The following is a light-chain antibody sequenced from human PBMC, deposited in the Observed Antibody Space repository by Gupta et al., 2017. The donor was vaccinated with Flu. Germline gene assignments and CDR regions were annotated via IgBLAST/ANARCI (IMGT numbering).Light chain of an antibody. CDR2: DDG. J-gene: IGLJ3*02. V-gene: IGLV3-21*02. Sequence: TARMSCGRDNIGRKRVHWSQQRPGQAPGEVVFDDGERREGSPERSSGSNSGNTATMTISRVIAVDAADDYCQVWAADSDHAAWVFGGGTKVTVL. CDR3: QVWAADSDHAAWV. CDR1: NIGRKR.